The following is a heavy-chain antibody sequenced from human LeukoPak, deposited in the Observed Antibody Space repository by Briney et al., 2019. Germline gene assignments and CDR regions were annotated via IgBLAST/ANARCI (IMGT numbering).Heavy chain of an antibody. J-gene: IGHJ3*02. V-gene: IGHV3-23*01. CDR1: GFTFSSYA. CDR2: ISGSGGST. CDR3: AKEQYCSGGSCYPLGDAFDI. D-gene: IGHD2-15*01. Sequence: GGSLRLSCAASGFTFSSYAMSWVRQAPGKGLEWVSAISGSGGSTYYADSVKGRFTISRDNSKNTLYLQMNSLRAEDTAVYYCAKEQYCSGGSCYPLGDAFDIWGQGTMVTVSS.